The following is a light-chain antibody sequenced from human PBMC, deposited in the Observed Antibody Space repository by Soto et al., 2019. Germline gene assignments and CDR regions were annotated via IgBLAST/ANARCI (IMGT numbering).Light chain of an antibody. CDR3: QQYNSYSWT. V-gene: IGKV1-5*01. CDR1: QSISSW. J-gene: IGKJ1*01. CDR2: DAS. Sequence: DIQMTQSPSTLSASVGDRVTITCRASQSISSWLAWYQQKPGKAPKLLIYDASSLESGVPSRFSGSGSGTEFTRTISSLQPDDFATYCCQQYNSYSWTFGQGTKVEIK.